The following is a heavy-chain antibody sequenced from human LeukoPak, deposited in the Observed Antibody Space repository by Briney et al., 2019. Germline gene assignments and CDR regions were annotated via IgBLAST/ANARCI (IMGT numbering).Heavy chain of an antibody. Sequence: GGSLRLSCAASGFTFSSYAMSWVRQAPGKGLEWVSAISGSGGSTYYAESVKGRFTISRDNSKNTLYLQMNSLRAEDTAVYYCAKGAYSSSWYDYFDYWGQGTLVTVSS. CDR2: ISGSGGST. CDR3: AKGAYSSSWYDYFDY. V-gene: IGHV3-23*01. D-gene: IGHD6-13*01. J-gene: IGHJ4*02. CDR1: GFTFSSYA.